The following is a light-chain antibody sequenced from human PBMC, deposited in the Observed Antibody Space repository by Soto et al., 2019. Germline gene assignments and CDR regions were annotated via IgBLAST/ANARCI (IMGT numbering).Light chain of an antibody. CDR1: SSDIGGFDY. CDR3: CSYVGGVYV. CDR2: DVT. Sequence: QSALTQPRSVSGSPGQSVTISCTGTSSDIGGFDYVSWYQQHPGKAPKLMIYDVTKRPSGVPDRFSGSKSGNTASLTISGLQADDEADYYCCSYVGGVYVFGTETKVTVL. J-gene: IGLJ1*01. V-gene: IGLV2-11*01.